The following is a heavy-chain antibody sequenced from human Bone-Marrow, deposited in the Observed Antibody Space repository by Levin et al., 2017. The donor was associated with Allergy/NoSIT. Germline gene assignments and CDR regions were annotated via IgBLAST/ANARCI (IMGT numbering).Heavy chain of an antibody. Sequence: QAGESLKISCEASGFSVTRGLTWVRQAPGKGLEWVSGFDSSYNIYYRQSVKGRFTVSRDTSKNMVYLQMNSLRVEDSAVYFCTRWDGYADAWGRGTLVTVSA. CDR2: FDSSYNI. D-gene: IGHD5-18*01. V-gene: IGHV3-53*01. CDR3: TRWDGYADA. J-gene: IGHJ5*02. CDR1: GFSVTRG.